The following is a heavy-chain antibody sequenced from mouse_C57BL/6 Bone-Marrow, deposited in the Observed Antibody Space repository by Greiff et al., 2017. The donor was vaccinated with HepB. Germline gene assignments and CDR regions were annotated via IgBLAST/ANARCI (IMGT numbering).Heavy chain of an antibody. CDR3: ARPLAGTGFDY. CDR2: ISSGSSTI. J-gene: IGHJ2*01. D-gene: IGHD4-1*01. Sequence: EVKLLESGGGLVKPGGSLKLSCAASGFTFSDYGMHWVRQAPEKGLEWVAYISSGSSTIYYADTVKGRFTISRDYAKNTLFLQMTSLRSEDTAMYYCARPLAGTGFDYWGQGTTLTVSS. CDR1: GFTFSDYG. V-gene: IGHV5-17*01.